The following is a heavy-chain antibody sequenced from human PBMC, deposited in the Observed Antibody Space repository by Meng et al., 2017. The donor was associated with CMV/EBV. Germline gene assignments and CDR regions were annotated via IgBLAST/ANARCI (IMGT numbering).Heavy chain of an antibody. CDR2: ISGSGGST. D-gene: IGHD6-6*01. CDR3: ARDRARGEWFDP. CDR1: GFTFSSYA. V-gene: IGHV3-23*01. J-gene: IGHJ5*02. Sequence: GESLKISCAASGFTFSSYAMSWVRQAPGKGLEWVSAISGSGGSTYYADSVKGRFTISRDNSKNSLYLQMNSLRAEDTAVYYCARDRARGEWFDPWGQGTLVTVSS.